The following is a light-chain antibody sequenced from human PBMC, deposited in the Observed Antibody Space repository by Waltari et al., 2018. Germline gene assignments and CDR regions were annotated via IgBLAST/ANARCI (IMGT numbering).Light chain of an antibody. V-gene: IGKV4-1*01. CDR3: HQYYTTPYT. CDR1: QSVLYSSNNKNY. J-gene: IGKJ2*01. Sequence: DIVMTQSPDSLAVSLGERATFNCKSSQSVLYSSNNKNYLAWYQQKPGQPPNMLIYGAATRESGVPDRFSGSGSGTDFTLTVSSLQAEDVAVYYCHQYYTTPYTFGQGTKLEIK. CDR2: GAA.